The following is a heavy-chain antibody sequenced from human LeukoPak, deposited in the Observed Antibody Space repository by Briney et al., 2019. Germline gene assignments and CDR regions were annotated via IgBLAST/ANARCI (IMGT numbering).Heavy chain of an antibody. Sequence: GGSLRLSCEASGLTFNKYWMTWVRQAPGKGLEWVASIKQDGSEKNYVDSVKGRFTISRDNAKNSLSLRMNSLSAEDTAVYYCATGYSSGWYFYFQHWGQGSLVSVSS. CDR1: GLTFNKYW. D-gene: IGHD6-19*01. CDR3: ATGYSSGWYFYFQH. CDR2: IKQDGSEK. V-gene: IGHV3-7*01. J-gene: IGHJ1*01.